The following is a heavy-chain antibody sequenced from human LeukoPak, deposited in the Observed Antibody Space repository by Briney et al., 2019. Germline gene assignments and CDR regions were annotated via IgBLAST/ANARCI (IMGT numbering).Heavy chain of an antibody. Sequence: GESLKISCKGSGYSFTSYWISWVRQMPGKGLEWMGRIDPSDSYTNYSPSFQGHVTISADKSISTAYLQWSSLKASDTAMYYRAKQLGPRDWFDPWGQGTLVTVSS. D-gene: IGHD6-13*01. CDR2: IDPSDSYT. V-gene: IGHV5-10-1*01. CDR1: GYSFTSYW. J-gene: IGHJ5*02. CDR3: AKQLGPRDWFDP.